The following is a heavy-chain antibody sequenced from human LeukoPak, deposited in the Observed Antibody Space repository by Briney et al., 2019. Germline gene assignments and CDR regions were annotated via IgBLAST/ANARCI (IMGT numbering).Heavy chain of an antibody. Sequence: PSQTLSLTCTVSGGSISSGGYYWSWIRQHPGKGLEWIGYIYYSGSTYYNPSLKSRVTISVDTSKNQFSLKLSSVTAADTAVYYCARASRGGIAAAGDWFDPWGQGTLVSVSS. D-gene: IGHD6-13*01. V-gene: IGHV4-31*03. J-gene: IGHJ5*02. CDR1: GGSISSGGYY. CDR2: IYYSGST. CDR3: ARASRGGIAAAGDWFDP.